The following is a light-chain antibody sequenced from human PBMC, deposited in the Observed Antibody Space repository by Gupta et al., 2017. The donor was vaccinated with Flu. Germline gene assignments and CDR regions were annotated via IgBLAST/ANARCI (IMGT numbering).Light chain of an antibody. J-gene: IGLJ1*01. V-gene: IGLV2-8*01. CDR2: EVS. CDR1: SSDVGGYNY. CDR3: SSYAGSNYV. Sequence: QSALTQPPPASGSPGQSVPISCTGTSSDVGGYNYVSWYQQHPGKAPKLMIYEVSKRPSGVPDRFSGSKSGNTASLTVSGLQAEDEADYYCSSYAGSNYVFGTGTKVTVL.